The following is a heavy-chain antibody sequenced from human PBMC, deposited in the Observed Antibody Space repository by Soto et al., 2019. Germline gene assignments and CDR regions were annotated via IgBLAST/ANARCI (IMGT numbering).Heavy chain of an antibody. CDR2: FNTNRGNT. Sequence: QVQLVQSGAEVKKPGASVKVSCKASGYTFTDYGITWVRQAPGQAPEWMGWFNTNRGNTNYAQKFQGRVTMTTDTSTSTAYMELRRLRSDDTAVYYCARERGNYAYGDYWGQGTLVTVSS. D-gene: IGHD3-16*01. V-gene: IGHV1-18*01. CDR3: ARERGNYAYGDY. J-gene: IGHJ4*02. CDR1: GYTFTDYG.